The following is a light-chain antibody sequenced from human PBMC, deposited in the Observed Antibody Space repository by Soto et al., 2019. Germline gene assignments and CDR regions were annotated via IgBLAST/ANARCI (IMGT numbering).Light chain of an antibody. CDR1: QSVSSD. CDR3: RQYNTWLRT. J-gene: IGKJ1*01. CDR2: GAS. V-gene: IGKV3-15*01. Sequence: EIVMTQSPATLSVSPGERATLSCRASQSVSSDFAWYQQKPGQAPRLIVYGASTRATGIPGRFSGSGSGTDFTLTISSLQSEDFAFFYCRQYNTWLRTFGQGPRVDIK.